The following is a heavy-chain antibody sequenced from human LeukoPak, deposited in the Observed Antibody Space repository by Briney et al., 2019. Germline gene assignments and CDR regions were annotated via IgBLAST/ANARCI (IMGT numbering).Heavy chain of an antibody. CDR1: GGPFRGFF. Sequence: PSETLSLTCAVYGGPFRGFFWSWIRQAPGKGLEWIGEISHSGSSNYNPSLKSRITISVDTSQFSLRLTPVTAADTAVYYCARGIFYGGRNQYIWFDLWGQGTLVTVSS. CDR2: ISHSGSS. D-gene: IGHD4-23*01. CDR3: ARGIFYGGRNQYIWFDL. V-gene: IGHV4-34*01. J-gene: IGHJ5*02.